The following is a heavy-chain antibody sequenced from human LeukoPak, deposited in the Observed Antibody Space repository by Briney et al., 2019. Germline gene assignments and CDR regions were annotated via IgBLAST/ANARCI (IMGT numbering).Heavy chain of an antibody. CDR2: IYYSGST. J-gene: IGHJ6*03. CDR3: ASFYCSGGSCYQYYSYYMDV. V-gene: IGHV4-39*01. Sequence: PSETLSLTCTVSGGSISSSSYYWGWIRQPPGKGLEWIGSIYYSGSTYSNPSLQSRGTISVDTSKNQFSLKLTSVTAADTAVYYCASFYCSGGSCYQYYSYYMDVWGKGTTVTISS. CDR1: GGSISSSSYY. D-gene: IGHD2-15*01.